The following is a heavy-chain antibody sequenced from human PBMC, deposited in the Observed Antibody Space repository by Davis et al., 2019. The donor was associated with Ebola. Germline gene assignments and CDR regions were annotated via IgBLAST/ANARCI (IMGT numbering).Heavy chain of an antibody. V-gene: IGHV4-61*08. CDR3: ARRRFLEWPEIN. J-gene: IGHJ4*02. Sequence: SETLSLTCTVSGGSISSGGYYWSWIRQHPGKGLEWIGYIYYSGSTNYNPSLKSRVTISVDTSKNQFSLKLSSVTAADTAVYYCARRRFLEWPEINWGQGTLVTVSS. CDR1: GGSISSGGYY. D-gene: IGHD3-3*01. CDR2: IYYSGST.